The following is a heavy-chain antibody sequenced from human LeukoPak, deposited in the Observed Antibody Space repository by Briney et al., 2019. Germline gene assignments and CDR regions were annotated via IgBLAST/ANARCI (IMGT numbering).Heavy chain of an antibody. CDR2: IYYSGST. D-gene: IGHD3-3*01. V-gene: IGHV4-39*01. Sequence: SETLSLTCTVSGGSISSSSYYWGWIRQPPGKGLEWIGSIYYSGSTYYNPSLKSRVTISVDTSKNQFSLKLSSVTAADTAVYYCARHYDFWSGYWYYWGQGTLVTVSS. J-gene: IGHJ4*02. CDR1: GGSISSSSYY. CDR3: ARHYDFWSGYWYY.